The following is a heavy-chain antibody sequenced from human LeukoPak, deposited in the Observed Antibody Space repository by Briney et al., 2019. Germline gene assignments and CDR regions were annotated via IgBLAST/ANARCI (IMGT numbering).Heavy chain of an antibody. V-gene: IGHV4-59*01. J-gene: IGHJ6*02. CDR2: IYNSGRT. D-gene: IGHD3-3*01. CDR1: GGSISSYY. Sequence: SETLSLTCTVSGGSISSYYWSWIRQPPGKGLEWIAYIYNSGRTDYNPALKSRVTISIDTSKNQFSLKLSSVTAADSALYYCAKLESPYYYAMDVWGQGTTVTVSS. CDR3: AKLESPYYYAMDV.